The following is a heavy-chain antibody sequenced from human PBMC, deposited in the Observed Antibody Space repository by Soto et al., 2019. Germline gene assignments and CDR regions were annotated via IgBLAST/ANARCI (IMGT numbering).Heavy chain of an antibody. J-gene: IGHJ4*02. Sequence: QVQLQESGPGLVKPSETLSLTCSVSGDSISSSGHYWSWIRQHPGKGLDGIGYTYYGGETCYKSPLKGRVALAVDAYKNQVSLKMISVTAADTAVYYCARSRVRGVGTTDFFTYWGQGILVIVSS. CDR1: GDSISSSGHY. CDR3: ARSRVRGVGTTDFFTY. V-gene: IGHV4-31*03. CDR2: TYYGGET. D-gene: IGHD3-10*01.